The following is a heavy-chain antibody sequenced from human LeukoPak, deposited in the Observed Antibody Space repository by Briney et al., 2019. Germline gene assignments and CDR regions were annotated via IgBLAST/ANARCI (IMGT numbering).Heavy chain of an antibody. CDR3: ARERKNIVVVPAAMRNWFDP. V-gene: IGHV1-2*02. Sequence: ASVKVSCKASGYTFTGYYMHWVRQAPGQGLEWMGWINPNSGGTNYAQKFQGRVTMTRDTSISTAYMGLSRLRSDDTAVYYCARERKNIVVVPAAMRNWFDPWGQGTLVTVSS. D-gene: IGHD2-2*01. J-gene: IGHJ5*02. CDR2: INPNSGGT. CDR1: GYTFTGYY.